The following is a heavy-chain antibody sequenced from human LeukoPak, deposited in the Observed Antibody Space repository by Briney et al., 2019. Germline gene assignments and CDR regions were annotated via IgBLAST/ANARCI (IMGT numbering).Heavy chain of an antibody. CDR2: IYPGDSDT. D-gene: IGHD2-15*01. J-gene: IGHJ4*02. V-gene: IGHV5-51*01. Sequence: GESLKISCKGSGYSFTSYWIGWVRPMPGKGLEWMGIIYPGDSDTRYSPSFQGQVTISADKSISTAYLQWSSLKASDTAMYYCARVGYCSGGSCYPFDYWGQGTLVTVSS. CDR3: ARVGYCSGGSCYPFDY. CDR1: GYSFTSYW.